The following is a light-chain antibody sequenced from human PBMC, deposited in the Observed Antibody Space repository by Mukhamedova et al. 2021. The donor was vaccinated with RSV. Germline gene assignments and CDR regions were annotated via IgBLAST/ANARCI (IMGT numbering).Light chain of an antibody. CDR2: SNN. J-gene: IGLJ3*02. Sequence: SNIGSNTVNWYQQLPGTAPKLLIYSNNQRPSWVPDRFSGSKSGTSASLAISGLQSEDEADYYCAAWDDSLNGRVFGGGTKLTVL. CDR3: AAWDDSLNGRV. CDR1: SNIGSNT. V-gene: IGLV1-44*01.